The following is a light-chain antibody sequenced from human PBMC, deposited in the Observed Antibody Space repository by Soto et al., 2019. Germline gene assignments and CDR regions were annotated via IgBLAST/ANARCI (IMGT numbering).Light chain of an antibody. CDR3: QQYGSSPLT. J-gene: IGKJ4*01. CDR1: QTVRNSS. Sequence: EFVLTQSPGTLSLSPGERATLSCRASQTVRNSSLAWYQQKPGQAPRLLIYDASSRATGIRDRFSGSGSGTDFTLSISRLEPEDFAVYYCQQYGSSPLTFGGGTKVDI. CDR2: DAS. V-gene: IGKV3-20*01.